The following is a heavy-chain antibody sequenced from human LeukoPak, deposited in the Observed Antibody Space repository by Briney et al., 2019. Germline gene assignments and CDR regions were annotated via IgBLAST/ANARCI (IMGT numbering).Heavy chain of an antibody. CDR3: AREAPPYYDILTGYYNVRYFDY. CDR1: GGTFSSYA. V-gene: IGHV1-2*02. CDR2: INPNSGGT. D-gene: IGHD3-9*01. J-gene: IGHJ4*02. Sequence: ASVKVSCKASGGTFSSYAISWVRQAPGQGLEWMGWINPNSGGTNYAQKFQGRVTMTRDTSISTAYMELSRLRSDDTAVYYCAREAPPYYDILTGYYNVRYFDYWGQGTLVTVSS.